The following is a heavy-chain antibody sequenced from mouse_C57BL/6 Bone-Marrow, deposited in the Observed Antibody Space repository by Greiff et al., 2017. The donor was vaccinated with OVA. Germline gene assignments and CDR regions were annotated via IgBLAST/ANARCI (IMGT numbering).Heavy chain of an antibody. J-gene: IGHJ3*01. CDR2: IHPNSGST. V-gene: IGHV1-64*01. CDR3: ARDYSNWFAY. CDR1: GYTFTSYW. Sequence: VQLQQSGAELVKPGASVKLSCKASGYTFTSYWMHWVKQRPGQGLEWIGMIHPNSGSTNYNEKFKSKATLTVDKSSSTAYMKLSSLTSEDSAVYYCARDYSNWFAYWGQGTLVTVST. D-gene: IGHD2-5*01.